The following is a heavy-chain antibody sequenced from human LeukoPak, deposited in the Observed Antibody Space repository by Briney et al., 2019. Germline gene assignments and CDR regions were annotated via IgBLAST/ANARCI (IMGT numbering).Heavy chain of an antibody. CDR3: ARDDAQAIAAAGAN. CDR1: GINFSGYS. J-gene: IGHJ4*02. V-gene: IGHV3-48*01. Sequence: AGGSLRLSCAASGINFSGYSMHWVRQAPGKGLEWVSYISGSSRTIYYADSVKGRFTISRDNSKNTLYLQMNSLRTEDTAVYYCARDDAQAIAAAGANWGQGTLVTVSS. D-gene: IGHD6-13*01. CDR2: ISGSSRTI.